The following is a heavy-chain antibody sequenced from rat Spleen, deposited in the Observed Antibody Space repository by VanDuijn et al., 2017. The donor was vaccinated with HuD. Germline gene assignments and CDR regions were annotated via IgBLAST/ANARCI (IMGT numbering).Heavy chain of an antibody. J-gene: IGHJ2*01. Sequence: EVQLVESDGGLVQPGRSLKLSCAASGFTFSDYYMAWVRQAPTKGLEWVATITYDGSSTYYRDSVKGRFTISRDNVKSTLYLQMDSLRSEDTATYYCAREYYYRGDYWGQGVMVTVSS. CDR3: AREYYYRGDY. CDR1: GFTFSDYY. CDR2: ITYDGSST. V-gene: IGHV5-29*01. D-gene: IGHD1-1*01.